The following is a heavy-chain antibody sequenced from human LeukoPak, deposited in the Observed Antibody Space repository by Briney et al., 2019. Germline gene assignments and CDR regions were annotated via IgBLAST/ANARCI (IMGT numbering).Heavy chain of an antibody. J-gene: IGHJ4*02. V-gene: IGHV1-2*02. Sequence: GASVKVSCKASGYTFTGYYIHWVRQAPGQGLEWMGWINPNNGGTNYAQKFQGRVTMTRDTSISTAYMELSRLRSDDTAVYYCARAVGATKVDYWGQGTLVTVSS. D-gene: IGHD1-26*01. CDR1: GYTFTGYY. CDR2: INPNNGGT. CDR3: ARAVGATKVDY.